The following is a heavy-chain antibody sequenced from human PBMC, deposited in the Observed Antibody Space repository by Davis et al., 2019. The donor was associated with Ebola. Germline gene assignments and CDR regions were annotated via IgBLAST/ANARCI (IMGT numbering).Heavy chain of an antibody. CDR1: GGSFRGYF. CDR3: ARFYQGNFGVVIGGYYFDY. CDR2: INHRGST. Sequence: SETLSLTCAVYGGSFRGYFWSWIRQPPGKGLEWIGEINHRGSTNYSPSLKSRVTMSVDTSKNQFSLKLSSMTAADTALYYCARFYQGNFGVVIGGYYFDYWGRGTLVTVSS. V-gene: IGHV4-34*01. J-gene: IGHJ4*02. D-gene: IGHD3-3*02.